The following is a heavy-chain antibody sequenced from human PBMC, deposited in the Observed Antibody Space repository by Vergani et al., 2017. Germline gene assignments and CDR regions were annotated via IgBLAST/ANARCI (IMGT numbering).Heavy chain of an antibody. D-gene: IGHD2-15*01. CDR2: IYYSGST. J-gene: IGHJ3*02. Sequence: QVQLQESGPGLVKPSETLSLTCTVSGGSISSYYWSWIRQPPGKGLEWIGYIYYSGSTYYNPSLKSRVTISVDTSKNQFSLKLSSVTAADTAVYYCARRYCSGGSCFFDIWGQGTMVTVSS. CDR1: GGSISSYY. CDR3: ARRYCSGGSCFFDI. V-gene: IGHV4-59*04.